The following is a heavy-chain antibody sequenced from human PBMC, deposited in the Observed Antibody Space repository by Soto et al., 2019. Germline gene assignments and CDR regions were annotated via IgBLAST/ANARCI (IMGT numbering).Heavy chain of an antibody. CDR1: GGTISSWY. J-gene: IGHJ6*02. V-gene: IGHV4-59*08. CDR3: ARLNGYCVSTGCHGYYGMDV. D-gene: IGHD2-2*03. Sequence: PSETLSLTCTVSGGTISSWYWSWIRQPPGKGLEWIGYIYYSGSTNCNPSLKSRVTISVDTSKNQFSLKLSSVTAADTAVYYCARLNGYCVSTGCHGYYGMDVWGQGTTVTVSS. CDR2: IYYSGST.